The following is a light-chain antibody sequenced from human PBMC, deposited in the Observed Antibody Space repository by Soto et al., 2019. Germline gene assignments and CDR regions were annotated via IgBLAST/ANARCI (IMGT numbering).Light chain of an antibody. CDR2: AVS. CDR3: QQYNKWPPWT. CDR1: QSVRNN. V-gene: IGKV3-15*01. Sequence: EIVLTQSPGTLSLSPGERATLYCSASQSVRNNLAWYQQKPGLAPRLLIYAVSTRATGVPARFSGNGSETEFTLTISGLQSDDFALYYCQQYNKWPPWTFGQGTKVDIK. J-gene: IGKJ1*01.